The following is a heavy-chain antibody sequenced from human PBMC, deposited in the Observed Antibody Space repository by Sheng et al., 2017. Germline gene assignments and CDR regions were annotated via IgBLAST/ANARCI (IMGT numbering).Heavy chain of an antibody. CDR1: GGSFSGYY. Sequence: QVQLQQWGAGLLKPSETLSLTCAVYGGSFSGYYWSWIRQPPGKGLEWIGEINHSGSTNYNPSLKSRVTISVDTSKNQFSLKLSSVTAADTAVYYCARGYRIQLWLPYFDYWGQGTLVTVSS. J-gene: IGHJ4*02. D-gene: IGHD5-18*01. CDR2: INHSGST. CDR3: ARGYRIQLWLPYFDY. V-gene: IGHV4-34*01.